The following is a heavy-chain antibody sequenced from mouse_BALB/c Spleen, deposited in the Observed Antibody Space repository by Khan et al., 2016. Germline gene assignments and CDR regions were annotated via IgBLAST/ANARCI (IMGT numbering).Heavy chain of an antibody. J-gene: IGHJ3*01. D-gene: IGHD1-2*01. CDR2: IHYSGST. CDR3: ERRIRILGFSY. CDR1: GYSITSGYS. V-gene: IGHV3-1*02. Sequence: EVQLQESGPDLVKPSQSLSLTSTVTGYSITSGYSWHWIRQFPGNKLEWMGYIHYSGSTNYNPSLKSRSSITRDTSKNQFFLQLNSVTTEDTATYYCERRIRILGFSYWGQGTLVTVSA.